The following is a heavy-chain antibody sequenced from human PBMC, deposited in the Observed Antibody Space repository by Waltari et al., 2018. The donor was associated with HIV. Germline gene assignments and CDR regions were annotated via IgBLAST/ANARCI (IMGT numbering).Heavy chain of an antibody. Sequence: EVQLVESGGGLVKPGGSLRLSCAASGITFRNAWMSWVRQAPGKGLGRVGRIKSGAEGGTTDYAAAVKGRFTISRDDSKHTLYLQMDSLKTEDTAVYYCTTLWYSYDSTDYWGQGTLVTVSS. CDR3: TTLWYSYDSTDY. V-gene: IGHV3-15*01. J-gene: IGHJ4*02. D-gene: IGHD3-22*01. CDR2: IKSGAEGGTT. CDR1: GITFRNAW.